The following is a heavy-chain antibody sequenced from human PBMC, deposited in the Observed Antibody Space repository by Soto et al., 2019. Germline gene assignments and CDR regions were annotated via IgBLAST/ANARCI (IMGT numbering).Heavy chain of an antibody. J-gene: IGHJ3*02. CDR3: ASMRITIFGVASHAFDI. CDR1: GYSFTSYW. Sequence: GESLKISCKGSGYSFTSYWIGWVRQMPGKGLEWMGIIYPGDSDTRYSPSFQGQVTISADKSISTAYLQWSSLKASDTAMYYCASMRITIFGVASHAFDIWGQGTMVTVSS. V-gene: IGHV5-51*01. CDR2: IYPGDSDT. D-gene: IGHD3-3*01.